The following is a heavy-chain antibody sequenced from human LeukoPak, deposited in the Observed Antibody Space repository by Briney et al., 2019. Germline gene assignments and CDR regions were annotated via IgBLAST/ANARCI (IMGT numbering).Heavy chain of an antibody. Sequence: GGSLRFSCAASGFTFSSYWMSWVRQAPGKGLEWVANIKQDGSEKYYVDSVKGRFTISRDNAKNSLYLQMNSLRAEDTAVYYCARGLPFTIVLMVYGNWFDPWGQGTLVTVSS. CDR2: IKQDGSEK. D-gene: IGHD2-8*01. CDR3: ARGLPFTIVLMVYGNWFDP. J-gene: IGHJ5*02. V-gene: IGHV3-7*01. CDR1: GFTFSSYW.